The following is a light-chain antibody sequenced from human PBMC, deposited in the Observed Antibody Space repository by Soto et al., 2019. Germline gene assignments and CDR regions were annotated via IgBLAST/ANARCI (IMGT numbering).Light chain of an antibody. J-gene: IGKJ5*01. Sequence: IVMTQSPATLSVSAGDRAPPSCRASQSISSNLAWYQQRPGQALSLLLYGASTRASGCPSRFTGSGSATEFTLTISSLQSEDFALYYCQQYDNWPPGITFGQGTRLDIK. CDR1: QSISSN. V-gene: IGKV3-15*01. CDR2: GAS. CDR3: QQYDNWPPGIT.